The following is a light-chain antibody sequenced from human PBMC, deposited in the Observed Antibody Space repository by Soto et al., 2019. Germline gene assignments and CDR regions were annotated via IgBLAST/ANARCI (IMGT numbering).Light chain of an antibody. V-gene: IGLV1-51*01. J-gene: IGLJ2*01. Sequence: QSVLTQPPSVSAAPGQKVTISCSGGTSNIGNNYVSWYQQFPGTAPKLLIYDNYERPSGIPDRFSGSKSGTSATLGITGLQTVDEADYYCGTWDGSLSAVVFGGGTKLTVL. CDR1: TSNIGNNY. CDR3: GTWDGSLSAVV. CDR2: DNY.